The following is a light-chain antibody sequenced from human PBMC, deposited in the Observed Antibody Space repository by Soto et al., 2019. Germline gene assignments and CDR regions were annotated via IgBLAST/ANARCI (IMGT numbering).Light chain of an antibody. Sequence: DIQMTQSPSSLSASVGDRVTITCRASQGIDNWLAWYQQKPGKAPTLLIYAASSLQRGVPSRFSGSGSGTEFTLTINSLQPEDLASDFCQQAKSFPWTFGQGTRVEIK. V-gene: IGKV1-12*02. CDR2: AAS. J-gene: IGKJ1*01. CDR3: QQAKSFPWT. CDR1: QGIDNW.